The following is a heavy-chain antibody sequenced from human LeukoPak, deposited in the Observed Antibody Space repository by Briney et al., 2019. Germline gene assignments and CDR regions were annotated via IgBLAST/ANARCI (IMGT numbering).Heavy chain of an antibody. D-gene: IGHD5-12*01. J-gene: IGHJ4*02. V-gene: IGHV1-69*04. CDR1: GGTFSSYA. CDR3: ARDSATDLRWGYDY. CDR2: IIPILGIA. Sequence: GASVKVSCKASGGTFSSYAISWVRQAPGQGLEWMGRIIPILGIANYAQKFQGRVTITADKSTSTAYMELSSPRSEDTAVYYCARDSATDLRWGYDYWGQGTLVTVSS.